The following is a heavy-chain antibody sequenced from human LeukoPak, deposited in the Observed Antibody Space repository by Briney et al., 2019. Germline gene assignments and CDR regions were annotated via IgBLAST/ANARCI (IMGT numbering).Heavy chain of an antibody. Sequence: GGSLRLSCAISGFTFRNAWMSWVRQAPGKGLEWVGRIKSKHDGGTTDFAAPVKGRFSISRDDSENTLYLQMNSLKTEDTAVYYCAKVGRSGSHLSSNDYWGQGTLVTVSS. CDR2: IKSKHDGGTT. CDR1: GFTFRNAW. V-gene: IGHV3-15*01. D-gene: IGHD1-26*01. CDR3: AKVGRSGSHLSSNDY. J-gene: IGHJ4*02.